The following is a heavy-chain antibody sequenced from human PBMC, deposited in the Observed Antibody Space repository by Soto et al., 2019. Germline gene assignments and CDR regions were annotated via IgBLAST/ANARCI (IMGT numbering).Heavy chain of an antibody. J-gene: IGHJ6*02. CDR2: IYYSGNT. D-gene: IGHD1-26*01. V-gene: IGHV4-39*01. CDR3: ARRWEGGYGMDA. Sequence: QLQLQESGPGLVKPSETLTLTCTVSGGSISISSYYWGWIRQPPGKGLEWIGSIYYSGNTHYNSSLKSRVTISVDTSKNQFSLKLSSVTAADTAVYYCARRWEGGYGMDAWGQGTTVTVSS. CDR1: GGSISISSYY.